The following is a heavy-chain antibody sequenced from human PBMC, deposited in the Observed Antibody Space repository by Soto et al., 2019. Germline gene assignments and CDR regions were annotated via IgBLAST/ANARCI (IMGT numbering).Heavy chain of an antibody. V-gene: IGHV4-59*01. J-gene: IGHJ6*02. CDR2: FYHSGSS. CDR1: GGSIRSYY. D-gene: IGHD5-18*01. Sequence: QVQLQQSGPGLVKPSETLSLTCSVSGGSIRSYYWSWIRQSPEKGLEWIGYFYHSGSSNYNPSLKSRVTVVVDTSKNQLSLSLRSVTAADTAVYFCARISSVDPYSYVNGGLDVWGQGTTVTVSS. CDR3: ARISSVDPYSYVNGGLDV.